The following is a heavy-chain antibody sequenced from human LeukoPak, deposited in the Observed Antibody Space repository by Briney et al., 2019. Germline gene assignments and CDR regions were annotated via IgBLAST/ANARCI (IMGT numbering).Heavy chain of an antibody. CDR1: GFTFSSYG. Sequence: GGSLRLSCAASGFTFSSYGMHWVRQAPGKGLEWVAVISYDGSNKYYADSVKGRFTISRDNSKNTLYLQMNSLRAEDTAVYYCAKQWLVSHYFDYWGQGTLVTVSS. D-gene: IGHD6-19*01. CDR3: AKQWLVSHYFDY. CDR2: ISYDGSNK. V-gene: IGHV3-30*18. J-gene: IGHJ4*02.